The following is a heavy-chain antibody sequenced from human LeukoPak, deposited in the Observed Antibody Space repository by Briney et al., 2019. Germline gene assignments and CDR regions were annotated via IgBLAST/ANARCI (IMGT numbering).Heavy chain of an antibody. CDR3: ARGEVVPAANFAEYFQH. J-gene: IGHJ1*01. CDR1: GFTFSSYS. CDR2: ISSNSSYI. D-gene: IGHD2-2*01. V-gene: IGHV3-21*01. Sequence: GGSLRLSCAASGFTFSSYSMKWVRQAPGKGREWVSSISSNSSYIYYADSVKGRFTISRDNAKNSLYLQMNTLRAEDTAVYYCARGEVVPAANFAEYFQHWGQGTLVTVSS.